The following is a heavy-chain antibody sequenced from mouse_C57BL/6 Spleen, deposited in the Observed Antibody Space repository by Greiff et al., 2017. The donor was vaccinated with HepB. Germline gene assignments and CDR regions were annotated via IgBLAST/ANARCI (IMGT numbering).Heavy chain of an antibody. V-gene: IGHV2-9-1*01. CDR1: GFSLTSYA. J-gene: IGHJ4*01. D-gene: IGHD2-12*01. CDR3: ARNYARDGYAMDY. CDR2: IWTGGGT. Sequence: VMLVESGPGLVAPSQSLSITCTVSGFSLTSYAISWVRQPPGKGLEWLGVIWTGGGTNYNSALKSRLSISKDNSKSQVFLKMNSLQTDDTSRYYCARNYARDGYAMDYWGQGTSVTVSS.